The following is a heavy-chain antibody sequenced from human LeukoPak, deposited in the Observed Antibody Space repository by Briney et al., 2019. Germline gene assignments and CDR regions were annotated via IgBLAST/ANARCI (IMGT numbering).Heavy chain of an antibody. CDR3: ARDRLPIAPHGLPVDY. CDR2: ISAYNGNT. J-gene: IGHJ4*02. Sequence: ASVKVSCKASGYTFTSYGISWVRQAPGQGLEWMGWISAYNGNTNYAQKLQGRVTMTTDTSTSTAYMEQRSLRSDDTAVYYCARDRLPIAPHGLPVDYWGQGTLVTVSS. D-gene: IGHD2-21*02. CDR1: GYTFTSYG. V-gene: IGHV1-18*01.